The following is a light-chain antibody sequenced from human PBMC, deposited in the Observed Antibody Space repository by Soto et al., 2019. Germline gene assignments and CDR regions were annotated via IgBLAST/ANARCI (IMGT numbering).Light chain of an antibody. CDR2: EVT. CDR1: RRDVGGYNY. V-gene: IGLV2-14*01. Sequence: QSVLTQPASVSGFPGQSITISCTGTRRDVGGYNYVSWYQQYPGKSPKLLIYEVTHRPSGVSNRFSGSKSGNTASLTISGLQAEDEADYYCSSYTISNTLPFVFGTGTKLTVL. CDR3: SSYTISNTLPFV. J-gene: IGLJ1*01.